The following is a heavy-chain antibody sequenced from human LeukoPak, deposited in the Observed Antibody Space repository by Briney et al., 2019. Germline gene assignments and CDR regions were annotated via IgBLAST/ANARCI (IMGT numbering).Heavy chain of an antibody. Sequence: ASVKVSCKASGYKFTGYYMHWVRQAPGQGLEWMGWINPNSGDSHHAQKFQGRVTMTRDTSISTAYMELSRLRSDDTAVYYCAREIGGILVFDYWGQGTLVTVSS. V-gene: IGHV1-2*02. CDR1: GYKFTGYY. J-gene: IGHJ4*02. D-gene: IGHD5-18*01. CDR3: AREIGGILVFDY. CDR2: INPNSGDS.